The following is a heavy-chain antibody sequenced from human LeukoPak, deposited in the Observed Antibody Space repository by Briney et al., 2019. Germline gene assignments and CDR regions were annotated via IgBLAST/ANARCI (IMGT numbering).Heavy chain of an antibody. D-gene: IGHD3-16*02. CDR1: GFTFSTYS. V-gene: IGHV3-48*04. CDR3: ARDRYDYVWGSYPDY. Sequence: GGSLRLSCAASGFTFSTYSMNWVRQAPGKGLEWVSYISSSSSTIYYADSVKGRFTISRDNAKDSLYLQMNSLRAEDTAVYYCARDRYDYVWGSYPDYWGQGTLVTVSS. CDR2: ISSSSSTI. J-gene: IGHJ4*02.